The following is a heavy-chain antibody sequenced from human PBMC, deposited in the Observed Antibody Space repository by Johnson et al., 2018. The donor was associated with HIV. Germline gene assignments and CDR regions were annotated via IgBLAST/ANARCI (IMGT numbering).Heavy chain of an antibody. CDR1: GFTFSSYG. D-gene: IGHD4-23*01. Sequence: VESGGGVVQPGRSLRLSCAASGFTFSSYGMHWVRQAPGKGLEWVAVISYDGSNKYYADSVKGRLTISRDNSKNTLYLQMNSLRAEDTAVYYCARPGGDYGGNSPSRAFDIWGRGTLVTVSS. J-gene: IGHJ3*02. CDR3: ARPGGDYGGNSPSRAFDI. CDR2: ISYDGSNK. V-gene: IGHV3-30*03.